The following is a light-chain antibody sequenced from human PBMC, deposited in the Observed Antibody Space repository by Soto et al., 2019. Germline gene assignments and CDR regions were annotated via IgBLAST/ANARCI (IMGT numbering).Light chain of an antibody. CDR2: SAS. V-gene: IGKV3-20*01. J-gene: IGKJ2*01. CDR1: QSVSSTY. Sequence: EIVLTQSPGTLSLSPGERATLSCRASQSVSSTYLAWYQQKPGQAPRLLIYSASSRATGIPDRFSGSGSGTDLTLTISRLEPEDFSVYYCQQYGSSPETFGQETKLEIK. CDR3: QQYGSSPET.